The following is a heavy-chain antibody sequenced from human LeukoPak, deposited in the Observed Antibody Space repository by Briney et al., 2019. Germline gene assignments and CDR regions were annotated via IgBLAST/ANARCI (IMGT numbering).Heavy chain of an antibody. CDR2: ISLNGGTT. J-gene: IGHJ4*02. CDR1: GFTFEDYG. Sequence: RPGGSLRLSCAASGFTFEDYGMSWVRQAPGKGLEWVSAISLNGGTTGYADSVKGRFTISRDNAKNSLYLQMNSLRAEDTALYYCARGGYCTYTTCYVGGYWGQGTLVTVSS. D-gene: IGHD2-2*01. CDR3: ARGGYCTYTTCYVGGY. V-gene: IGHV3-20*04.